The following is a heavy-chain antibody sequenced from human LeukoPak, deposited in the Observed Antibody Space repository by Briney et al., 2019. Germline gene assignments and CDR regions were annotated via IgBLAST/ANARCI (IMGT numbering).Heavy chain of an antibody. Sequence: SETLSLTCTVSGGSISRGSYYWSWIRQPAGKGLEWIGRIYTSGSTNYNPSLKSRVTISVDTSKNQFSLKLSSVTAADTAVYYCARDAHYYDSSGYFEGLDYWGQGTLITVSS. CDR1: GGSISRGSYY. V-gene: IGHV4-61*02. CDR3: ARDAHYYDSSGYFEGLDY. CDR2: IYTSGST. J-gene: IGHJ4*02. D-gene: IGHD3-22*01.